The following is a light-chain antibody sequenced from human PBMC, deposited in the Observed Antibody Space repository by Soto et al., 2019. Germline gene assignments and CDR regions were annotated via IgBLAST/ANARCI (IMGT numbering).Light chain of an antibody. J-gene: IGKJ2*01. V-gene: IGKV3-20*01. CDR1: QSVSSSY. CDR3: QQYGNSPPNT. Sequence: EIVLTQSPGTLSLSPGERATLSCRASQSVSSSYLAWYQQKPGQAPRLLIHGASSRATGIPDRFSGSGSGTDFTFTISRLEPEDFAVYFCQQYGNSPPNTFGQGTKVEIK. CDR2: GAS.